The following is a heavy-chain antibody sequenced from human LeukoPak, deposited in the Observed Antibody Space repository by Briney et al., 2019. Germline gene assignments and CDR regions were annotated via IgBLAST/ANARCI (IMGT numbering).Heavy chain of an antibody. D-gene: IGHD3-22*01. J-gene: IGHJ4*02. CDR1: GGSLRTYN. CDR2: VSDSGTT. V-gene: IGHV4-59*01. CDR3: ARGPSRFDSAGY. Sequence: SETLSLTCTVSGGSLRTYNWSWIWQPPGKGLEWIGYVSDSGTTAYNPSLKSRVSISVDMSTTQFSLSLTSVTAADAAVHYCARGPSRFDSAGYWGQGILVTVSP.